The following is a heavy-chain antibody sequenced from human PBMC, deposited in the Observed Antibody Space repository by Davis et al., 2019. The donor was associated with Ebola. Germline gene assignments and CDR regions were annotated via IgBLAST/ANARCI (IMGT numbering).Heavy chain of an antibody. Sequence: PSETLSLTCTVSGGSVRSGSYQWSWIRQPPGKQLEWIGNIYYSGSTNYNPSLKSRVTISLDTSKNQISLRLTSVTAADTAVYYCARTIYYLDTSGHDYWGQGTLVAVSS. V-gene: IGHV4-61*01. D-gene: IGHD3-22*01. CDR3: ARTIYYLDTSGHDY. CDR2: IYYSGST. J-gene: IGHJ4*02. CDR1: GGSVRSGSYQ.